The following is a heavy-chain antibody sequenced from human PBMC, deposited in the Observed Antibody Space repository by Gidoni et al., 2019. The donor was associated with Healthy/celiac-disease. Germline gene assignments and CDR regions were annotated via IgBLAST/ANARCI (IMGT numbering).Heavy chain of an antibody. V-gene: IGHV4-34*01. CDR1: GGYFSGYY. CDR3: ARLIAGYSSGWYIDY. CDR2: VNHCGST. D-gene: IGHD6-19*01. Sequence: QVQLLQWGAGLLKPSETLSLACAVYGGYFSGYYVSWFRPPPGKGLEWIGDVNHCGSTTYHPSLKRRVTIPVDTSKNQFPLKLSTGTAAETAVYYCARLIAGYSSGWYIDYWGQGTLVTVSS. J-gene: IGHJ4*02.